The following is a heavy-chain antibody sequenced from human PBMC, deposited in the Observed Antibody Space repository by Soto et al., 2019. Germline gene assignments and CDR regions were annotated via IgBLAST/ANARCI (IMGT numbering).Heavy chain of an antibody. CDR3: AKNGLSSSPSAIDS. CDR1: GGSTSSANY. V-gene: IGHV4-30-4*01. CDR2: IYYSGNT. J-gene: IGHJ4*02. D-gene: IGHD6-6*01. Sequence: SLTCTVSGGSTSSANYWSWIRQPPGKGLEWIGHIYYSGNTDYNPSLKSRLAISIDTSKNQFSLKLSSVTAEDTAVYYCAKNGLSSSPSAIDSWGQGTLVTVSS.